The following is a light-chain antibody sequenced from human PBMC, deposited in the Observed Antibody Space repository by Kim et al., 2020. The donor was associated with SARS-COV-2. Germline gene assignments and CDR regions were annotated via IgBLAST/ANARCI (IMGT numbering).Light chain of an antibody. Sequence: EIVMTQSPATLSVSPGERATLSCRASQSVSSNLAWYQQKPGQAPRLLIYGASIRATGIPARFSGSGSGTEFTLTISSLQSEDFAVYYCQHYNNWPTFGQGTKVDIK. CDR2: GAS. J-gene: IGKJ1*01. V-gene: IGKV3-15*01. CDR3: QHYNNWPT. CDR1: QSVSSN.